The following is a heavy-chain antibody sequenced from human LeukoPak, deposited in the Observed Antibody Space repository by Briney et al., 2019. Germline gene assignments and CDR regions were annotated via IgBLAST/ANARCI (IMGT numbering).Heavy chain of an antibody. V-gene: IGHV3-23*01. CDR2: ISGSGGST. CDR1: GFTFSSYA. D-gene: IGHD3-22*01. Sequence: PGGSLRLSCVASGFTFSSYAMSWVRQAPGKGLEWVSAISGSGGSTYYADSVKGRFTISRDNSKNTLYLQMNSLRAEDTAVYYCAKDSSGYYSFDYWGQGTLVTVSS. J-gene: IGHJ4*02. CDR3: AKDSSGYYSFDY.